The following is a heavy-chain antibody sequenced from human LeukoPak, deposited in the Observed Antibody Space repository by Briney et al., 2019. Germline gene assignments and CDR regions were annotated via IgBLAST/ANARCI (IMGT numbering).Heavy chain of an antibody. J-gene: IGHJ4*02. CDR1: GFFFSSYA. D-gene: IGHD3-3*01. CDR3: ARCRDYNFWSGSAIDY. Sequence: GGSLRLSCAASGFFFSSYAMHWVRQAPGKGLEWVAVISYDGRNTDYADSVKGRFTISRDNSKNVLYLQMNSLRTEDTAVYYCARCRDYNFWSGSAIDYWGQGTLVTVSS. V-gene: IGHV3-30*04. CDR2: ISYDGRNT.